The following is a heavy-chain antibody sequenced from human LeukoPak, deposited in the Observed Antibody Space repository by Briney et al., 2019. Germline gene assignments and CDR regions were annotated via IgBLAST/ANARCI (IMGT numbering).Heavy chain of an antibody. V-gene: IGHV3-23*01. CDR3: ARGGGYCGGDCYGIDY. CDR1: GFTFSSYA. CDR2: ISGSGGST. D-gene: IGHD2-21*01. J-gene: IGHJ4*02. Sequence: GGSLRLSCAASGFTFSSYAMSWVRQAPGKGLEWVSAISGSGGSTYYADSVKGRFTISRDNSKNTLYLQMNSLRAEDTAVYYCARGGGYCGGDCYGIDYWGQETLVTVSS.